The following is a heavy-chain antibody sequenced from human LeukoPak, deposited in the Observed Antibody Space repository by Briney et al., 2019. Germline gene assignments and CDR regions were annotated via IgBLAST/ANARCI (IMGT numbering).Heavy chain of an antibody. V-gene: IGHV4-30-2*01. CDR3: ARDLGMASGFDY. D-gene: IGHD3-16*01. CDR2: IYHSGSP. Sequence: SETLSLTCTASGGSISSGVYYWSWIRQPPGKGLEWIGYIYHSGSPYYNPSLKSRVTMSVDRSKNQFSLKLSSVTAADTAVYYCARDLGMASGFDYWGQGTLVTVSS. CDR1: GGSISSGVYY. J-gene: IGHJ4*02.